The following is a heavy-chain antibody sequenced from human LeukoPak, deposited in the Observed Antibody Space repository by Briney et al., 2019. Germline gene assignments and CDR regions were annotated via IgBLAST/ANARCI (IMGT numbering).Heavy chain of an antibody. J-gene: IGHJ4*02. CDR1: GFTFSSYA. V-gene: IGHV3-23*01. CDR2: ISGSGGST. D-gene: IGHD6-13*01. CDR3: AKGLTVAAAGSSSVY. Sequence: GGSLRLSCAASGFTFSSYAMSWVRQAPGKGLEWVSAISGSGGSTYYADSVKGRFTISRDNSKNTLYLQMNSLRAGDTAVYYCAKGLTVAAAGSSSVYWGQGTLVTVSS.